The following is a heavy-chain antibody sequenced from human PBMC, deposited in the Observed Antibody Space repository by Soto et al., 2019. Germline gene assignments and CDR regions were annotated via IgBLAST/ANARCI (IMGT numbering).Heavy chain of an antibody. CDR3: ARARGTYGGLPALDY. CDR2: IIPIRGIA. Sequence: QVQLVQSGAEVKKPGSSVKVSCKASVGTFSSYTISWVRQAPGQGREWMGRIIPIRGIANHAQKLQGRVTITADNSTRTAYMDLRSLRSDDTSVYYCARARGTYGGLPALDYCAQGPLVTVSS. J-gene: IGHJ4*02. CDR1: VGTFSSYT. D-gene: IGHD4-17*01. V-gene: IGHV1-69*02.